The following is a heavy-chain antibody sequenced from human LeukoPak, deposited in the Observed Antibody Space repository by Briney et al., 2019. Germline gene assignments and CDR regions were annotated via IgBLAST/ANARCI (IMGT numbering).Heavy chain of an antibody. CDR1: GGSFSGYY. V-gene: IGHV4-4*07. D-gene: IGHD3-10*01. Sequence: PSETLSLTCAVYGGSFSGYYGSWIRQPAGAALEWIGRIYTSGTITYNPSLKSRVTMSVDTSKNQFSLKLSSAAAADTAVYYCARDSGTTGEVKFDPWGQGTLVTVSS. J-gene: IGHJ5*02. CDR3: ARDSGTTGEVKFDP. CDR2: IYTSGTI.